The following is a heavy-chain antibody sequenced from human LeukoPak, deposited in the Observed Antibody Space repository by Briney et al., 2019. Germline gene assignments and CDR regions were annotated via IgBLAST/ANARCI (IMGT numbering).Heavy chain of an antibody. CDR2: IYYSGST. V-gene: IGHV4-39*07. Sequence: SETLSLTCTVSGGSISSSSYYWGWIRQPPGKGLEWIGSIYYSGSTYYNPSLKSRVTISVDTSKNQFSLKLSSVAAADTAVYYCARVCRYDAFGIWGQGTMVTVSS. J-gene: IGHJ3*02. D-gene: IGHD2-15*01. CDR1: GGSISSSSYY. CDR3: ARVCRYDAFGI.